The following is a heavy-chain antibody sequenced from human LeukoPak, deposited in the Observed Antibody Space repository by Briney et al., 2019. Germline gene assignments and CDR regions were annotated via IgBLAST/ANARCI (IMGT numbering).Heavy chain of an antibody. J-gene: IGHJ3*02. V-gene: IGHV1-18*01. Sequence: ASVKVSCKASGYTFTSYGISWVRQAPGQGLEWMGWISAYNGNTNYAQKPQGRVTMTTDTSTSTAYMELRSLRSDDTAVYYCARALAAAGLDAFDIWGQGTMVTVSS. CDR1: GYTFTSYG. CDR2: ISAYNGNT. D-gene: IGHD6-13*01. CDR3: ARALAAAGLDAFDI.